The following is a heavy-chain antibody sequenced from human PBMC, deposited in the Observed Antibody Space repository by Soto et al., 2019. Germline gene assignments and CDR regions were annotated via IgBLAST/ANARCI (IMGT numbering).Heavy chain of an antibody. CDR3: ARDRFLSSLLAALDS. Sequence: SVKGSGTASGGTFSSYAISWVRQAPGQGLEWMGGIIPIFGTANYAQKFQGRVTITADESTSTAYVELSSLRSEDTAVYYCARDRFLSSLLAALDSWGNGTMV. CDR2: IIPIFGTA. D-gene: IGHD2-8*02. CDR1: GGTFSSYA. V-gene: IGHV1-69*13. J-gene: IGHJ3*01.